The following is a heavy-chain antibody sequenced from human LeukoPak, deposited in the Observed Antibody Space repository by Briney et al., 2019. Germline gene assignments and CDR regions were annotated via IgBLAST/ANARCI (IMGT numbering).Heavy chain of an antibody. CDR1: GGSISPYF. Sequence: SETLSLTCTVSGGSISPYFWSWIRQPPGKGLEWIGYISYTGSTNYNPSLKSRVSMSVDTSKNQFSLKLSSVTAADTAVYYCARRAYDNSGYYRYYFDYWGQGALVTVSS. D-gene: IGHD3-22*01. CDR3: ARRAYDNSGYYRYYFDY. J-gene: IGHJ4*02. CDR2: ISYTGST. V-gene: IGHV4-59*08.